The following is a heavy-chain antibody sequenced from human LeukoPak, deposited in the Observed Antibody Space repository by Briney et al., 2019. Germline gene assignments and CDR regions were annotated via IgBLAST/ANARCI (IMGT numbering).Heavy chain of an antibody. CDR3: AREGNIVVVPAAMDY. V-gene: IGHV3-21*01. CDR2: ISSSSSYI. J-gene: IGHJ4*02. Sequence: KAGGSLRLSCAASGFTFSSYSMNWVRQAPGKGLEWVSSISSSSSYIYYADSVKGRFTISRDNAKNSLYLQMNSLRAEDTAVYYRAREGNIVVVPAAMDYWGQGTLVTVSS. D-gene: IGHD2-2*01. CDR1: GFTFSSYS.